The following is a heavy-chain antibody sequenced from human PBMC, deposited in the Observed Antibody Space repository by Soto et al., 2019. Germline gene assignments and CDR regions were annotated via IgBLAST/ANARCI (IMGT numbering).Heavy chain of an antibody. J-gene: IGHJ4*02. CDR1: GGSISGSYYY. V-gene: IGHV4-39*07. CDR3: ARAFGSTMPSLV. D-gene: IGHD2-2*01. Sequence: SETLSLTCAVSGGSISGSYYYWGWLRQSPGKGPEWIGSVFYTGFTSYNPSLESRVSVSVDTSKNQFSLKLTSVSAADTAVYYCARAFGSTMPSLVWGQGTLVTVSS. CDR2: VFYTGFT.